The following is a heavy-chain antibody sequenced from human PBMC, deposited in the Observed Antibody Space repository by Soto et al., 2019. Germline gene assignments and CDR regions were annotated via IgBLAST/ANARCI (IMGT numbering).Heavy chain of an antibody. V-gene: IGHV4-59*01. D-gene: IGHD2-15*01. J-gene: IGHJ6*02. CDR3: ARDGNGMDV. CDR1: GGSISSYY. Sequence: SETLSLTCTVSGGSISSYYWSWIRQPPGKGLEWIGYIYYSGSTKYNPSLKSRVTISVDTSKNQFSLKLSSVTAADTAVYYCARDGNGMDVWGQGTTVTVS. CDR2: IYYSGST.